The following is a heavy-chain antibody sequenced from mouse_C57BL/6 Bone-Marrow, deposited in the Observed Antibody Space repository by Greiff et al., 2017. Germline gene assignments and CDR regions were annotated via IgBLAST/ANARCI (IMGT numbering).Heavy chain of an antibody. CDR3: TRGYDGYYARYFAV. J-gene: IGHJ1*03. V-gene: IGHV14-4*01. CDR2: IDPENGDT. CDR1: GFNIKDDY. Sequence: EVQLQQSGAELVRPGASVKLSCTASGFNIKDDYMNWVKQRPEQGLEWIGWIDPENGDTEYASKFQGKATITADTSSNTASLQLSGLTSDDTAVFYCTRGYDGYYARYFAVWGTGTTVTVSS. D-gene: IGHD2-3*01.